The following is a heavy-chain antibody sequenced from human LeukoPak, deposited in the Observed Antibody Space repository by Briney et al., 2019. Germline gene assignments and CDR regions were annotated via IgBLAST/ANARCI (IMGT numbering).Heavy chain of an antibody. J-gene: IGHJ4*02. V-gene: IGHV3-7*01. CDR1: GFTFSSYW. D-gene: IGHD2-21*02. CDR3: ARDAKQGDWGTDY. CDR2: IKQDGSEK. Sequence: PGGSLRLSCAASGFTFSSYWMSWVRQAPGKGLEWVANIKQDGSEKYYVDSVKGRFTISRDNAKNSLYLQMNSLRAEDTAVYYCARDAKQGDWGTDYWGQGTLVTVSS.